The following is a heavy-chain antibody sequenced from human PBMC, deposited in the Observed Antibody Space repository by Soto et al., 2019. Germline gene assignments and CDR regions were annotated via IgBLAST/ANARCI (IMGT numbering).Heavy chain of an antibody. J-gene: IGHJ4*02. Sequence: EVQLVESGGGLVQPGGSLRLSCAVSGFTFGSYWMNWVRLIPGKGLEWVAYIKPDGSATYYVDSVKGRFTISRDNAKHSLYRQMKSERVMDTCAYYCESAGYCGPGWYYYFDYWGQGTLVTVSS. CDR1: GFTFGSYW. CDR2: IKPDGSAT. V-gene: IGHV3-7*01. CDR3: ESAGYCGPGWYYYFDY. D-gene: IGHD6-19*01.